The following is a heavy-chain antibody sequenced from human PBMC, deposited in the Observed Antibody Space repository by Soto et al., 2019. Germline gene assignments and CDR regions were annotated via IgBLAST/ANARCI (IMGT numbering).Heavy chain of an antibody. CDR3: ARDRDDFWSGSRGRYYGMDV. CDR2: IYYSGST. Sequence: PSETLSLTCTVSGGSISSGDYYWSWIRQPPGKGLEWIGYIYYSGSTYYNPSLKSRVTISVDTSKNQFSLKLSSVTTADTAVYYCARDRDDFWSGSRGRYYGMDVWGQGTTVTVSS. J-gene: IGHJ6*02. CDR1: GGSISSGDYY. D-gene: IGHD3-3*01. V-gene: IGHV4-30-4*01.